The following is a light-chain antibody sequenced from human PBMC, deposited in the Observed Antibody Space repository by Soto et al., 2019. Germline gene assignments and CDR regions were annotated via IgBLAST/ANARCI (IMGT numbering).Light chain of an antibody. J-gene: IGKJ2*01. V-gene: IGKV1-5*03. Sequence: DIQMTQSPSTQSASVGVRVTITCRASESISSWLAWYQQKPGKAPKVLIYKASSLESGVPSRFSGSGSGTEITLTISSLQPDDFATYYCQQYNSYDTFGQGTKLESK. CDR1: ESISSW. CDR2: KAS. CDR3: QQYNSYDT.